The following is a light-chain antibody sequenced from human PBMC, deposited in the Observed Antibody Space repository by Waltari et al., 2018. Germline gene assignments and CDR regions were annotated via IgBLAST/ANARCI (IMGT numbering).Light chain of an antibody. V-gene: IGKV1-5*03. CDR2: KAS. J-gene: IGKJ1*01. CDR1: QSSSRW. Sequence: IQMHHSPSTLSASVGDRVTMTCRASQSSSRWFAWYQQKPGKAPTLLIYKASTLESGVPSRFSGSGSGTEFSLTISSLQSDDFATYYCQHYSTYSWTFGQGTKLEIK. CDR3: QHYSTYSWT.